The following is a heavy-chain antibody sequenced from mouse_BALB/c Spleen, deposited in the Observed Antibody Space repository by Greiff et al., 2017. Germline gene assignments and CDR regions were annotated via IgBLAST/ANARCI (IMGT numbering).Heavy chain of an antibody. CDR3: ARHGDPYGVSGGFAY. D-gene: IGHD1-1*02. CDR1: GFAFSSYD. CDR2: ISSGGGST. J-gene: IGHJ3*01. Sequence: EVKLMESGGGLVKPGGSLKLSCAASGFAFSSYDMSWVRQTPEKRLEWVAYISSGGGSTYYPDTVKGRFTISRDNAKNTLYLQMSSLKSEDTAMYYCARHGDPYGVSGGFAYWGQGTLVTVSA. V-gene: IGHV5-12-1*01.